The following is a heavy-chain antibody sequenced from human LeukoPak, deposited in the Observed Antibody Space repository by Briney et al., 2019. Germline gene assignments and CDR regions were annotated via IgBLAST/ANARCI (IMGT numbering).Heavy chain of an antibody. CDR1: GFTVSSNY. Sequence: GSLRLSCAASGFTVSSNYMSWVRQAPGKGLEWVSTFKTNSGQVYHAESVRGRFTISRDNSKNTVYLQMSSLRAEDTALYYCARSVPDYTRFDYWGQGALVTVSP. CDR2: FKTNSGQV. D-gene: IGHD4-11*01. V-gene: IGHV3-53*01. J-gene: IGHJ4*02. CDR3: ARSVPDYTRFDY.